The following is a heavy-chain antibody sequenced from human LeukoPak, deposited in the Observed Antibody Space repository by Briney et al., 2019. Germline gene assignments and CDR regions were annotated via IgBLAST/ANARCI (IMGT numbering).Heavy chain of an antibody. V-gene: IGHV3-23*01. CDR2: MTSNGGNT. CDR1: GFTFSSYA. Sequence: PGGSLRLSCAASGFTFSSYAMHWVRQAPGKGLEWVSVMTSNGGNTYYADSVKGRFTISRDNSKNTLYLQMNSLRAEDTAVYYCAKGGYYYGSGRLYGMDVWGRGTMVTVSS. CDR3: AKGGYYYGSGRLYGMDV. J-gene: IGHJ6*02. D-gene: IGHD3-10*01.